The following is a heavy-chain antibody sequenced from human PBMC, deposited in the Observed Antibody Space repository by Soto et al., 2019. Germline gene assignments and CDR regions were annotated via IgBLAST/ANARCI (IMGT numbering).Heavy chain of an antibody. CDR2: INPSGGST. J-gene: IGHJ4*02. CDR1: GYTFTTYY. V-gene: IGHV1-46*03. Sequence: ASVKVSCKASGYTFTTYYMHWVRQAPVQGLEWMGIINPSGGSTSYAQKYQGRVTMTRDTSTSTVYMELSSLRSEDTAVYYCASAGPVYSSSAGYWGQGTLVTVSS. D-gene: IGHD6-6*01. CDR3: ASAGPVYSSSAGY.